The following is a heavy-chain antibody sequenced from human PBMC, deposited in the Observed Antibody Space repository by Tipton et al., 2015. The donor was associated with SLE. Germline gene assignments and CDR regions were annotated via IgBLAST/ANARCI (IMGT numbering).Heavy chain of an antibody. J-gene: IGHJ6*02. V-gene: IGHV3-64*04. CDR1: GFTFSSYA. D-gene: IGHD5-18*01. Sequence: SLRLSCSASGFTFSSYAIHWVRQAPGKGLEYVSAISSNGGSTYYADSVKGRFTISRDNSKNTLYLQMNSLRTEDTAVYYCARDRGYSYAYHFSGLDVWGQGTTVTVSS. CDR2: ISSNGGST. CDR3: ARDRGYSYAYHFSGLDV.